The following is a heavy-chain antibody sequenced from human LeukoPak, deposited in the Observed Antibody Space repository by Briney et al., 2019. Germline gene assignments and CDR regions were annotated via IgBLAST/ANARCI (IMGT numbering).Heavy chain of an antibody. D-gene: IGHD4-17*01. Sequence: SETLSLTCTVSGGSISSGCYYWSWLRQHPGRGLEWFGYINYSGNTYYNPSLKSRVTISVDTSKNQFSLKLNSVTAADTAVYYCATNEYGDPQAFDIWGQGTMVTVSS. CDR1: GGSISSGCYY. J-gene: IGHJ3*02. V-gene: IGHV4-31*03. CDR2: INYSGNT. CDR3: ATNEYGDPQAFDI.